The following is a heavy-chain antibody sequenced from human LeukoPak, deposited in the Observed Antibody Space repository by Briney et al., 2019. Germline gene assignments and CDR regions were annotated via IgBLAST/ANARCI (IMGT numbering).Heavy chain of an antibody. CDR1: GFTFSSYA. D-gene: IGHD2/OR15-2a*01. V-gene: IGHV3-23*01. Sequence: GGSLRLSCAASGFTFSSYAMSWVRQAPGKGLEWVSSISGSDGSTYYADSVKGRFTISRDNSKNTLYLQMNSLRAEDTAVYYCARAGNTRFDYWGEGTLVTVSS. CDR2: ISGSDGST. CDR3: ARAGNTRFDY. J-gene: IGHJ4*02.